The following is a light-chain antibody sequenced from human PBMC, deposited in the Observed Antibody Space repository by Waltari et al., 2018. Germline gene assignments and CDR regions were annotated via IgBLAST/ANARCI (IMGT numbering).Light chain of an antibody. V-gene: IGLV7-43*01. CDR1: TGAVTATYY. CDR2: STS. Sequence: QTVVTQEPSLTVSPGGTVTLTCASSTGAVTATYYANWFQQKPGKSPTSLIYSTSEKHSWTPARFSGSLLGGKATLTLSGVRPEDEADYYCLLYYRGSWVFGGGTKLTVL. J-gene: IGLJ2*01. CDR3: LLYYRGSWV.